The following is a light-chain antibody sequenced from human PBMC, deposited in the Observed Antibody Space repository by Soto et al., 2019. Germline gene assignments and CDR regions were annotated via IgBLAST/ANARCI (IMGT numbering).Light chain of an antibody. V-gene: IGLV2-23*01. CDR1: NSDIGSYDL. J-gene: IGLJ1*01. CDR2: EGS. CDR3: CSYAGSSTDV. Sequence: QSVLTQPASVSGSPRQSITISCTGTNSDIGSYDLVSWYQKHPGKAPKLMIYEGSKRPSGVSNRFSGSKSGNTASLTISGLQAEDEAEYYCCSYAGSSTDVFGTGTKVTVL.